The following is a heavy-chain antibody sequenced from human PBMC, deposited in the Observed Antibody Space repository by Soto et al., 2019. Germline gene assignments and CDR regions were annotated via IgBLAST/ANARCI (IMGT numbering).Heavy chain of an antibody. CDR1: GFTFTDYW. CDR3: AAWSHILVAPPADAFDI. J-gene: IGHJ3*02. Sequence: EVQLVESGGGLVQPGGSLRLSCVASGFTFTDYWMNWVRQVPGKGLLWVSRINPDGSDTSHADSVKGRFTTSRDNAKNTLYLQMHSLRDEDTAVYYCAAWSHILVAPPADAFDIWGQGTMVTVSS. V-gene: IGHV3-74*01. D-gene: IGHD2-2*01. CDR2: INPDGSDT.